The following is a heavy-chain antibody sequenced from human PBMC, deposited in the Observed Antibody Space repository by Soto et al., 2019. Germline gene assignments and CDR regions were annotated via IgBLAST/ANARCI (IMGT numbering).Heavy chain of an antibody. J-gene: IGHJ3*02. CDR1: GYTFTSYY. CDR3: ARPTVTTRGAFDI. Sequence: QVQLVQSGAEVKKPGASVKVSCKASGYTFTSYYMHWVRQAPGQGLEWMGIINPSGGSTSYAQKFQGRGTMTRDTSTSTVYMELSSLRSEDTAVYYCARPTVTTRGAFDIWGQGTMVTVSS. V-gene: IGHV1-46*01. CDR2: INPSGGST. D-gene: IGHD4-4*01.